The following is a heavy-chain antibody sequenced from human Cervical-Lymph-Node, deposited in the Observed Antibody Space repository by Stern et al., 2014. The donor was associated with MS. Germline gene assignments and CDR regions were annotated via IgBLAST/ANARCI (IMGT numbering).Heavy chain of an antibody. CDR3: ARGGGGYSYGLDY. CDR2: SNAGHGNT. Sequence: QVQLVQSGAEVRKPGASVKVSCQASGYSFTRYGIHWVRQAPGQRLEWMGWSNAGHGNTKYSQEFQGRVTITRDTSASTAYMELGSLRSEDMAVYYCARGGGGYSYGLDYWGQGTLVTVSS. J-gene: IGHJ4*02. V-gene: IGHV1-3*02. D-gene: IGHD5-18*01. CDR1: GYSFTRYG.